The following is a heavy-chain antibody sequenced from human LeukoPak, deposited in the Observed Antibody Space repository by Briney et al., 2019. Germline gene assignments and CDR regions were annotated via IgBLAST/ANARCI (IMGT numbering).Heavy chain of an antibody. Sequence: GGSLRLSCAASGFTFSSYSMNWVRQAPGKGLEWVSSISSSSSYIYYADSVKGRFTISRDNAKNSLYLQMNSLRAEDTAVYYCARDLSGFVRYSYGLDYWGQGTLVTVSS. V-gene: IGHV3-21*01. D-gene: IGHD5-18*01. CDR2: ISSSSSYI. CDR3: ARDLSGFVRYSYGLDY. CDR1: GFTFSSYS. J-gene: IGHJ4*02.